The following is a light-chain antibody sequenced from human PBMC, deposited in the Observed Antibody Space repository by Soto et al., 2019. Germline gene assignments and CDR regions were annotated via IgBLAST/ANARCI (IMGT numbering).Light chain of an antibody. V-gene: IGKV3-15*01. J-gene: IGKJ4*01. Sequence: EILMTQYPATLSVSPGERATLSCRASESVAGHLAWYQQKPGQAPRLLIHGASIRATGIPVRFSGSGSGTEFTLTISSLQAEDVAVYYCQQYCSTPLTFGGGAKVDI. CDR3: QQYCSTPLT. CDR1: ESVAGH. CDR2: GAS.